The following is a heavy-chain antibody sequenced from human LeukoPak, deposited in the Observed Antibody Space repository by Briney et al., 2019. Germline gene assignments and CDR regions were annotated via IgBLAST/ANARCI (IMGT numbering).Heavy chain of an antibody. CDR1: GGTFSRYA. Sequence: SVKVSCKASGGTFSRYAISWVRQAPGQGLEWMGGIIPIFGTANYAQKFQGRVTITADESTSTAYMELSSLRSEDTAVYYCAGYCSGGSCYPAGYYGMDVWGQGTTVTVSS. D-gene: IGHD2-15*01. CDR2: IIPIFGTA. J-gene: IGHJ6*02. CDR3: AGYCSGGSCYPAGYYGMDV. V-gene: IGHV1-69*13.